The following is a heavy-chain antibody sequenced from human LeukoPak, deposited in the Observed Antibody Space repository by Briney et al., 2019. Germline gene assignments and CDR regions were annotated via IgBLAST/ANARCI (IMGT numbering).Heavy chain of an antibody. D-gene: IGHD4-17*01. J-gene: IGHJ4*02. CDR3: AKHGADSYYYFDS. V-gene: IGHV3-30-3*02. CDR2: ISYDGSNK. Sequence: GGSLRLSCAASGFTFSSYAMHWVRQAPGKGLEWVAVISYDGSNKYYADSVKGRFTISRDNSKNTLYLQMNSLRAEDTAVYYCAKHGADSYYYFDSWGQGTLVTVSS. CDR1: GFTFSSYA.